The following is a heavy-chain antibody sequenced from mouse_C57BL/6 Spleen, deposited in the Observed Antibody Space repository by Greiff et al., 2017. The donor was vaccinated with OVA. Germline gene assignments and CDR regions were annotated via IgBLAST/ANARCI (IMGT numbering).Heavy chain of an antibody. V-gene: IGHV5-9-1*02. D-gene: IGHD1-1*01. CDR1: GFTFSSYA. Sequence: EVKLGESGEGLVKPGGTLKLSCAASGFTFSSYAMSWVRQTPGKRLEWVAYISSGGDYIYYADTVKGRFTIFSDNARNTLYLQMSSLKSEDTAVNYCTSDITSVEARRYWYFDVWGTVTTVTVSS. CDR3: TSDITSVEARRYWYFDV. CDR2: ISSGGDYI. J-gene: IGHJ1*03.